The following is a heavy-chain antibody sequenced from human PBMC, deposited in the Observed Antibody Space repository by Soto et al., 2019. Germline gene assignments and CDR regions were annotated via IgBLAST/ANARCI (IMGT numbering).Heavy chain of an antibody. J-gene: IGHJ4*02. Sequence: PSETLPLTCSVSGGSIISSHHYWAWIRQPPGEGLEWIGSMYHSGKTYYNPSLKSRVTISVHTKKNHFPPKLSIMTAADTAXYLCTSHYFESWTGPYTGVFYYYSRGKGAVVT. CDR3: TSHYFESWTGPYTGVFYYYS. CDR2: MYHSGKT. D-gene: IGHD3-9*01. CDR1: GGSIISSHHY. V-gene: IGHV4-39*01.